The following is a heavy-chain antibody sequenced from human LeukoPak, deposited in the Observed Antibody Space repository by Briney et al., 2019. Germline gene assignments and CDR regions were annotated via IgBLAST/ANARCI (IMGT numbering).Heavy chain of an antibody. Sequence: PGGSLRLSWAASGFTFSSYSMNWVRQAPGKGLEWVSSISTSSIYIHYADSVKGRFTISRDNSKNTLYLQMNSLRAEDTAVYYCARGGTKIAGYFDYWGQGTLVTVSS. CDR2: ISTSSIYI. CDR1: GFTFSSYS. J-gene: IGHJ4*02. V-gene: IGHV3-21*04. CDR3: ARGGTKIAGYFDY. D-gene: IGHD3-22*01.